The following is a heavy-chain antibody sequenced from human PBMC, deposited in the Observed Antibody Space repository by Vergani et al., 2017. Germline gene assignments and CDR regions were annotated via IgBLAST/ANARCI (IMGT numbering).Heavy chain of an antibody. Sequence: QVQLQESGPGLVKPSQTLSLTCPVSGGSISSGDYYWSWIRQPPGKGLEWIGYIYYSGSTYYNPSLKSRVTISVDTSKNQFSLKLSSVTAADTAVYYCARGIAAAGRRGSFDYWGQGTLVTVSS. J-gene: IGHJ4*02. CDR2: IYYSGST. V-gene: IGHV4-30-4*08. CDR3: ARGIAAAGRRGSFDY. D-gene: IGHD6-13*01. CDR1: GGSISSGDYY.